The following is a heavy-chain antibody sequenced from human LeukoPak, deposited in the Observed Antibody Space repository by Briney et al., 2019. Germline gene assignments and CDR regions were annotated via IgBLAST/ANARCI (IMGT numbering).Heavy chain of an antibody. CDR3: ARLIGNSWLDY. Sequence: GGSLRLSCAASGFTFSNYGVHWVRQAPGKGLEWVAFIRYDGSSKYYADSVKGRSTISRDNSKNTLYLQMNSLRVEDTAVYYCARLIGNSWLDYWGQGTLVTVSS. J-gene: IGHJ4*02. CDR1: GFTFSNYG. D-gene: IGHD6-13*01. V-gene: IGHV3-30*02. CDR2: IRYDGSSK.